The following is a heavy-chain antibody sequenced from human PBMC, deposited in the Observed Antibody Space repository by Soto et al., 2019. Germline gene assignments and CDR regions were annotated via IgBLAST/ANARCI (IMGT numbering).Heavy chain of an antibody. CDR1: GGSISSSSYY. Sequence: SETLSLTCTVSGGSISSSSYYWGWIRQPPGKGLEWIGSIYYSGSTNYNPSLKSRVTISVDTSKNQFSLKLSSVIAADTAVYYCAGRKFYGSFAYYTYYYRDVWGKGTRVTVS. CDR3: AGRKFYGSFAYYTYYYRDV. V-gene: IGHV4-39*07. J-gene: IGHJ6*03. CDR2: IYYSGST. D-gene: IGHD3-10*01.